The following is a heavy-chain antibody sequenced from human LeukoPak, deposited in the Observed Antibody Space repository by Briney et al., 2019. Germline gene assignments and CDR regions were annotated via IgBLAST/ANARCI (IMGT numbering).Heavy chain of an antibody. CDR3: AIGYCSSTSCYTGSFDY. D-gene: IGHD2-2*02. J-gene: IGHJ4*02. CDR2: INHSGST. Sequence: SETLSLTCAVYGGPFSGYYWSWIRQPPGKGLEWIGEINHSGSTNYNPSLKSRVTISVDTSKNQFSLKLSSVTAADTAVYYCAIGYCSSTSCYTGSFDYWGQGTLVTVSS. V-gene: IGHV4-34*01. CDR1: GGPFSGYY.